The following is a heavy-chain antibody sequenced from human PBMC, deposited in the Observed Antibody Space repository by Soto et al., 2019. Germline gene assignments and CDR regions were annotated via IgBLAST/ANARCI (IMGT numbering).Heavy chain of an antibody. CDR2: IYYSGST. J-gene: IGHJ6*03. CDR1: GGSISSSSYY. CDR3: VRDPLLDYYYYYMDV. V-gene: IGHV4-39*02. Sequence: SETLSLTCTVSGGSISSSSYYWGWIRQPPGKGLEWIGSIYYSGSTYYNPSLKSRVTISVDTSKNQFSLKLSSVTAADTAVYYCVRDPLLDYYYYYMDVWGKGTTVTVSS. D-gene: IGHD1-26*01.